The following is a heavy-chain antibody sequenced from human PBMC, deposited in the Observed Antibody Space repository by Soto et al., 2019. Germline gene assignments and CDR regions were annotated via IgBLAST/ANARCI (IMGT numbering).Heavy chain of an antibody. V-gene: IGHV3-21*01. D-gene: IGHD3-10*01. Sequence: SGGSLRLSCAASGFTFSSYNMNWVRQAPGKGLECVSSISSSGSYIYYADSVKGRFTISRDNAKNSLYLQMNSLRAEDTAVYYCARSAGDYYGMDVWGQGTTVTVSS. CDR3: ARSAGDYYGMDV. CDR1: GFTFSSYN. CDR2: ISSSGSYI. J-gene: IGHJ6*02.